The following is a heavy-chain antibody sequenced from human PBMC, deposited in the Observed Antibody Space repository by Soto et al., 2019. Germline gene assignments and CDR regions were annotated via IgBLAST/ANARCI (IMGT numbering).Heavy chain of an antibody. Sequence: LSLTCAVYGGSFSGYYWSWIRQPPGKGLEWIGEINHSGSTNYNPSLKSRVTISVDTSKNQFSLKLSSVTAADTAVYYCARDSMLGYCSSTSCGPFDYWGQGTLVTVSS. CDR2: INHSGST. J-gene: IGHJ4*02. CDR3: ARDSMLGYCSSTSCGPFDY. CDR1: GGSFSGYY. V-gene: IGHV4-34*01. D-gene: IGHD2-2*01.